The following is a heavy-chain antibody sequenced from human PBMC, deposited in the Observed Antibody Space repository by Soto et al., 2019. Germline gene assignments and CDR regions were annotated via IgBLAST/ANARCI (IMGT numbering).Heavy chain of an antibody. V-gene: IGHV1-3*05. D-gene: IGHD3-22*01. CDR1: GYTLTRYS. Sequence: QVQLVQSGAEEMKPGASVKVSCKASGYTLTRYSIHWVRQAPGQRLEWMGWINAGNGNTKFSQKFQGRVTITRDTSSSTAYMELRGLRSEATAGYYCAILGKYYVDNSDHYFDFWGQGTLVTVSS. CDR3: AILGKYYVDNSDHYFDF. CDR2: INAGNGNT. J-gene: IGHJ4*02.